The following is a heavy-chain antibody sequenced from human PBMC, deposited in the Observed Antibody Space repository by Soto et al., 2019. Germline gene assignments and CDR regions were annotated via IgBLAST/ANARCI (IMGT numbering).Heavy chain of an antibody. CDR2: FYYSGST. CDR1: GGSISSSSYY. V-gene: IGHV4-39*01. Sequence: QLQLQESGPGLVKPSETLSLTCTVSGGSISSSSYYWGWIRQPPGKGLEWIGSFYYSGSTYYNPSXKXXVTISVDTSKNPFSLKLSSVTAADTAVYYCARHWGRKVFDYWGQGTLVTVSS. D-gene: IGHD3-16*01. J-gene: IGHJ4*02. CDR3: ARHWGRKVFDY.